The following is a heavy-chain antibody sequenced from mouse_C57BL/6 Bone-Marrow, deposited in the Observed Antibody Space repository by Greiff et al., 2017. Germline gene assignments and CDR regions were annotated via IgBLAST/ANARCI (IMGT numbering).Heavy chain of an antibody. Sequence: VQLQQPGAELVKPGASVKLSCKASGYTFTSYWMHWVKQRPGQGLEWIGMIHPNSGSTNYNEKFKSKATLTVDKSSRTAYMQLSSLTSEDSAVYDCARDTTVVAHWYFEVWGTGTTVTVSS. J-gene: IGHJ1*03. D-gene: IGHD1-1*01. CDR2: IHPNSGST. CDR1: GYTFTSYW. CDR3: ARDTTVVAHWYFEV. V-gene: IGHV1-64*01.